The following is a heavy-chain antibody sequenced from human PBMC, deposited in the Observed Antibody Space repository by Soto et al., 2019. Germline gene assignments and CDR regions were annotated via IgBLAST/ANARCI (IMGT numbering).Heavy chain of an antibody. Sequence: RASVKVSCKASGYTFTSYAIDWVRQAPGQRLEWMGWINAGNGNTKYSQKFQGRVTITRDTSASTAYMELSSLRSEDTAVYYCARGGSLYWYFDLWGRGTLVTVSS. J-gene: IGHJ2*01. CDR2: INAGNGNT. V-gene: IGHV1-3*01. CDR3: ARGGSLYWYFDL. CDR1: GYTFTSYA. D-gene: IGHD1-26*01.